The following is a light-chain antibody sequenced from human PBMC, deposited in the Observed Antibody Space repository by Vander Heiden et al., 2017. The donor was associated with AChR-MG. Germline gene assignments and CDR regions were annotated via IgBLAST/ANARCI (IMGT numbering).Light chain of an antibody. CDR2: DAS. J-gene: IGKJ2*01. CDR1: QGLSSS. Sequence: IVLTQSPATLSLSPGEGATLSCRASQGLSSSLAWYQQKPGQAPRLLIYDASNRATGIPARFSGSGSGTDFTLTISSLEPGDFAVYYCQQRSNWPFTFGQGTKLEIK. V-gene: IGKV3-11*01. CDR3: QQRSNWPFT.